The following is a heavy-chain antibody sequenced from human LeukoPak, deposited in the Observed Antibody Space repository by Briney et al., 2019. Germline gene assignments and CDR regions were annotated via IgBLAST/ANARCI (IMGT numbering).Heavy chain of an antibody. CDR1: GFTFSSYW. V-gene: IGHV4-39*01. CDR3: ARPQRYSNYALDY. J-gene: IGHJ4*02. CDR2: IYYSGST. Sequence: PGGSLRLSCAASGFTFSSYWMSWVRQPPGKGLEWIGSIYYSGSTYYKPSLKSRVTMSVDTSKNQFSLKLSSVTAADTAVYYCARPQRYSNYALDYWGQGTLVTVSS. D-gene: IGHD4-11*01.